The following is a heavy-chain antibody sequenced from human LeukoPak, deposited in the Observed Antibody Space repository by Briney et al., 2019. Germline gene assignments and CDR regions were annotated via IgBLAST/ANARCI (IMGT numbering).Heavy chain of an antibody. D-gene: IGHD1-1*01. CDR2: IYYSGST. V-gene: IGHV4-31*03. J-gene: IGHJ4*02. CDR1: GGSISSGGYY. Sequence: PSQTLSLTCTVSGGSISSGGYYWSWIRQHPGKGLEWIGYIYYSGSTNYNPSLKSRVTISVDTSKNQFSLKLSSVTAADTAVYYCARVAGTDTYYFDYWGQGTLVTVSS. CDR3: ARVAGTDTYYFDY.